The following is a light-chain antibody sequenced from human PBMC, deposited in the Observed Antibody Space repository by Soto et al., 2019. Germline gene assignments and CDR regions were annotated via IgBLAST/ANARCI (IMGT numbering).Light chain of an antibody. CDR1: QTVDHAY. CDR3: QQYGNSPWT. Sequence: VLTQSPGTLSLSLGDRATLSCRASQTVDHAYVARYQQRPGQAPRLLVYGAPTRATDVPERFSGSGSGTDFILTISRLEPEYSAVDYCQQYGNSPWTVGQGIKVEIK. J-gene: IGKJ1*01. CDR2: GAP. V-gene: IGKV3-20*01.